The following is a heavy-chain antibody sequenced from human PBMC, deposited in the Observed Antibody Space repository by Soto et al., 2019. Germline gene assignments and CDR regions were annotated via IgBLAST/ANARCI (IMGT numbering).Heavy chain of an antibody. V-gene: IGHV3-66*04. CDR1: GFTVSSNY. D-gene: IGHD2-15*01. J-gene: IGHJ3*02. CDR2: IYSGGST. CDR3: ARHSIYCSGGSCYSGDAFDI. Sequence: PGGSLRLSCAASGFTVSSNYMSWVRQAPGKGLEWVSVIYSGGSTYYADSVKGRFTISRDNSKNTLYLQMNSLRAEDTAVYYFARHSIYCSGGSCYSGDAFDIWGQGTMVTVSS.